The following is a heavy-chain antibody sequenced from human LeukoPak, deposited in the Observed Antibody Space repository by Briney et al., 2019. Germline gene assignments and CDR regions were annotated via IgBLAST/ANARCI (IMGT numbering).Heavy chain of an antibody. J-gene: IGHJ6*03. CDR2: ISSSSSTI. V-gene: IGHV3-48*04. Sequence: GGSLRLSCAASGFTFSSYSMNWVRQAPGKGLEWVSYISSSSSTIYYADSVKGRFTISRDNAKNSLYLQMNSLRAEDTAVCYCARGGGSYRLSSHFADYYYMDVWGKGTTVTVSS. CDR1: GFTFSSYS. CDR3: ARGGGSYRLSSHFADYYYMDV. D-gene: IGHD1-26*01.